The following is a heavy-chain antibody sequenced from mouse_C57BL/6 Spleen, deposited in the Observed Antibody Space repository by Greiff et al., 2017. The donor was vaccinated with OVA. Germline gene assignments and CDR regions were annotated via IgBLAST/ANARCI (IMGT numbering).Heavy chain of an antibody. Sequence: EVQLVASGEGLVKPGGSLKLSCAASGFTFSSYAMSWVRQTPEKRLEWVAYISSGGDYIYYADTVKGRFTISRDNARNTLYLQMSSLKSEDTAMYYCTRDRGSNKGFAYWGQGTLVTVSA. CDR2: ISSGGDYI. CDR3: TRDRGSNKGFAY. CDR1: GFTFSSYA. J-gene: IGHJ3*01. D-gene: IGHD2-5*01. V-gene: IGHV5-9-1*02.